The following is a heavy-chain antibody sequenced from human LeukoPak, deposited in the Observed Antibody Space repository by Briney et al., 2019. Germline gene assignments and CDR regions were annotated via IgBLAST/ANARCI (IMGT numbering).Heavy chain of an antibody. CDR2: LSSSSSSI. J-gene: IGHJ3*02. CDR1: GFTFSDYW. Sequence: GGSLRLSCAASGFTFSDYWMNWVRQAPGKGLEWVSSLSSSSSSIYYADSVKGRFTISRDNAKNSLYLQMNSLRAEDTAVYYCARGQEVVGATNDAFDMWGQGTMVTVSS. CDR3: ARGQEVVGATNDAFDM. D-gene: IGHD1-26*01. V-gene: IGHV3-21*01.